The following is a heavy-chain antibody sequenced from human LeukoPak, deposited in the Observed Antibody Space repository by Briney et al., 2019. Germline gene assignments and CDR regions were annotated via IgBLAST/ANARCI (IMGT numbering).Heavy chain of an antibody. J-gene: IGHJ4*02. V-gene: IGHV3-21*01. CDR3: ARDYIAYNPLDY. CDR1: GFTFSSYA. D-gene: IGHD2-15*01. Sequence: GGSLRLSCAASGFTFSSYAMSWVRQAPGKGLEWVSSISSRSTSIYYADSVKGRFTISRDNAKNSLYLQMNSLRAEDTAVYWCARDYIAYNPLDYWGQGTLVTVSS. CDR2: ISSRSTSI.